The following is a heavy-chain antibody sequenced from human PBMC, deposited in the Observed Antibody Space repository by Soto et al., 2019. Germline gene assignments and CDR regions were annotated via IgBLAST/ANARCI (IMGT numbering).Heavy chain of an antibody. J-gene: IGHJ6*02. CDR2: IIPVFRTP. CDR3: ARDKDRPELGGNYYYAVDV. CDR1: GGTFSNSA. Sequence: QVRLVQSGAEIKKPGSSMKVSCKASGGTFSNSAISWVRQAPGQGLEWVGGIIPVFRTPDYAQKFQGRVTITADESTSTAYMELSSLRSVDTAVYYCARDKDRPELGGNYYYAVDVWGQGTTVTVSS. V-gene: IGHV1-69*12. D-gene: IGHD3-3*02.